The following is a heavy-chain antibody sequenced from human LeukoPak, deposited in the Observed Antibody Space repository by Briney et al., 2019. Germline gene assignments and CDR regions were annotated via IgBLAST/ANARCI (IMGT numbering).Heavy chain of an antibody. CDR2: IYTSGST. Sequence: PSETLSLTCTVSGGSISSYYWSWIRQPAGKGLEWIGRIYTSGSTNYNLSLKSRVTMSVDTSKNQFSLKLSSVTAADTAVYYCARAAYYYDSSGYTSFDYWGQGTLVTVSS. D-gene: IGHD3-22*01. CDR3: ARAAYYYDSSGYTSFDY. V-gene: IGHV4-4*07. J-gene: IGHJ4*02. CDR1: GGSISSYY.